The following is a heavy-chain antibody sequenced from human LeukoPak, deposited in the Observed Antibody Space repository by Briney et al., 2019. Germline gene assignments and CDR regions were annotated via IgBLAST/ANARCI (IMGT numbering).Heavy chain of an antibody. CDR1: GFTLSSYA. CDR2: ISVSGNT. Sequence: GGSLRLSCAASGFTLSSYAMSWVRQGPGKGLEWVSAISVSGNTYHADSVKGRFTISRDNAKNSLYLQMNNLRAEDTAVYYCARDSTVNYYYYMDVWGKGTTVTVSS. V-gene: IGHV3-69-1*02. D-gene: IGHD4-17*01. J-gene: IGHJ6*03. CDR3: ARDSTVNYYYYMDV.